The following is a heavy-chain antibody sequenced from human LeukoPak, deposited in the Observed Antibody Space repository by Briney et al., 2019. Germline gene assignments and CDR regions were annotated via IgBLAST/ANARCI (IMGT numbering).Heavy chain of an antibody. CDR1: GFTFSDYY. CDR3: ARDLNRRVFTDY. J-gene: IGHJ4*02. V-gene: IGHV3-11*06. Sequence: PGGSLRLSCAASGFTFSDYYMSWIRQAPGKGLEWVSYISSSNSYTNYADSVKGRFTISRDNAKNTLYLQMDSLRAEDTAVYYCARDLNRRVFTDYWGQGTLVTVSS. CDR2: ISSSNSYT.